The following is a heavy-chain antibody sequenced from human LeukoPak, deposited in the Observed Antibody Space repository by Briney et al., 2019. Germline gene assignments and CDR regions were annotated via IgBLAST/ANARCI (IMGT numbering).Heavy chain of an antibody. CDR2: IYYTGST. D-gene: IGHD3-22*01. CDR3: ARHSSSGYYPLDY. V-gene: IGHV4-59*01. CDR1: GSSISNYY. Sequence: SETLSLTCIVSGSSISNYYWSWIRQPPGKGLDWIGFIYYTGSTNYNPSLKSRVTVSVDTSKNQLSLKLSSVTAADTAVYYCARHSSSGYYPLDYWGQGTLVTVSP. J-gene: IGHJ4*02.